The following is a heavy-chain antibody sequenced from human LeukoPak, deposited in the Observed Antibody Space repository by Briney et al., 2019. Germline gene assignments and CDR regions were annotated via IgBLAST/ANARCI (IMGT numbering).Heavy chain of an antibody. CDR2: IYSGDSGGTT. D-gene: IGHD1-14*01. V-gene: IGHV3-53*01. CDR3: ANLHHPYFGY. J-gene: IGHJ4*02. Sequence: GGSLRLSCAASGFTVSSNFMSWVRQAPGKGLEWVSVIYSGDSGGTTYYADSVKGRFTISRDNSKNTAYLQMNSLRAEDTAVYYCANLHHPYFGYWGQGTLVTVSS. CDR1: GFTVSSNF.